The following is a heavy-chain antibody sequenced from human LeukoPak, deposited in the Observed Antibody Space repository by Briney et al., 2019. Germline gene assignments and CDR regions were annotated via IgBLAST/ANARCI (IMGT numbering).Heavy chain of an antibody. V-gene: IGHV4-39*01. CDR3: ARAGYDFWSGYYDGFDY. J-gene: IGHJ4*02. Sequence: SETLSLTCTVSGGSISSSGYYWGWIRQPPGKGLEWIASIYYSGSTYYNPSLKSRVTISVDTSKNQLPLKLSSLTAADTAVYYCARAGYDFWSGYYDGFDYWGQGTLVTVSS. D-gene: IGHD3-3*01. CDR1: GGSISSSGYY. CDR2: IYYSGST.